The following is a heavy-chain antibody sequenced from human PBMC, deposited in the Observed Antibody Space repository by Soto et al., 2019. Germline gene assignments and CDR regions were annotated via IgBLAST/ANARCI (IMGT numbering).Heavy chain of an antibody. Sequence: QVQLVQSGAEVKKPGSSVKVSCKASGGTFSSYTISWVRQAPGQGLEWMGRIIPILGIANYAQKFQGRVTITADNSTSTEYLELSSLRSEDTAVYYCARSGSTSYDAHWGQGTLVTVSS. D-gene: IGHD2-2*01. J-gene: IGHJ4*02. V-gene: IGHV1-69*02. CDR2: IIPILGIA. CDR3: ARSGSTSYDAH. CDR1: GGTFSSYT.